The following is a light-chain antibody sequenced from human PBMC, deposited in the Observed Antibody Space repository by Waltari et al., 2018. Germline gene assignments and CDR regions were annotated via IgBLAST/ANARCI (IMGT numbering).Light chain of an antibody. CDR3: QQYSDWPPYN. Sequence: EIMMTQSPATLAVSPGDRATLSCRASQSIGYSLAWYQQKPGQVPRLLIYDASTRATGISDRFSGTGSGTEFTLTINSLQSEDCAVYYCQQYSDWPPYNFGQGTKVEIK. J-gene: IGKJ2*01. CDR1: QSIGYS. V-gene: IGKV3-15*01. CDR2: DAS.